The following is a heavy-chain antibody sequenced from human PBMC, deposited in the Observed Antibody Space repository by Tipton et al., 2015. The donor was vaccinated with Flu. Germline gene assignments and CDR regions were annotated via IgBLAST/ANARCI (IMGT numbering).Heavy chain of an antibody. CDR2: ISSSGSTI. V-gene: IGHV3-11*01. J-gene: IGHJ6*02. Sequence: QLMQSGGGLVKPGGYLRLSCAASGFTFSDDYMSWIRQAPGKGLEWISHISSSGSTINYADSVKGRFTISRDNAKNSLYLQMNSLRPEDTAVYYCARDHPPSITVLGEITDYFGMDVWGQGTTVTVSS. CDR3: ARDHPPSITVLGEITDYFGMDV. D-gene: IGHD3-3*01. CDR1: GFTFSDDY.